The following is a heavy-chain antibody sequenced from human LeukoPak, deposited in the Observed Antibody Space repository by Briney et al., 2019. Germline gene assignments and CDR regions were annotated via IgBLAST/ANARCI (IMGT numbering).Heavy chain of an antibody. CDR2: ISYDGSNK. D-gene: IGHD3-9*01. CDR1: GFTFSSYA. CDR3: ARDVDGDY. J-gene: IGHJ4*02. V-gene: IGHV3-30*04. Sequence: GGSLRLSCAASGFTFSSYAMHWVRQAPGKGLEWVAVISYDGSNKYYADSVRGRFTISRDNSKNTLYLQMNSLRAEDTAVYYCARDVDGDYWGQGTLVTVSS.